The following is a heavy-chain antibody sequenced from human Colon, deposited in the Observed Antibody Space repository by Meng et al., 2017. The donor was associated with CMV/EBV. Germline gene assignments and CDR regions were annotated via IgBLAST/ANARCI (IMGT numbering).Heavy chain of an antibody. V-gene: IGHV1-24*01. J-gene: IGHJ4*02. D-gene: IGHD6-13*01. Sequence: ASVPVSCKVSGYTLTELSIHWVRQAPGKGLEWMGGFNPEDGERVYAQKFQGRVTMTDDTSTDTAYMELSSLRFEDTAVYYCASERLGAAAIPLDSWGQGTPVTVSS. CDR3: ASERLGAAAIPLDS. CDR1: GYTLTELS. CDR2: FNPEDGER.